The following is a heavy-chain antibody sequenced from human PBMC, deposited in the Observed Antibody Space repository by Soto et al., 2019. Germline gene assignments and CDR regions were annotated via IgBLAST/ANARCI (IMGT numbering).Heavy chain of an antibody. CDR2: INHSGST. D-gene: IGHD1-7*01. J-gene: IGHJ4*02. V-gene: IGHV4-34*01. CDR1: GGSFSGYY. Sequence: PSETLSLTCAFYGGSFSGYYWSLIRQPPGKGLEWIGEINHSGSTNYNPSLKSRVTISVDTSKNQFSLKLSSVTAADTAVYYCARVSSPRYNWNYRFDYWGQGTLVTVSS. CDR3: ARVSSPRYNWNYRFDY.